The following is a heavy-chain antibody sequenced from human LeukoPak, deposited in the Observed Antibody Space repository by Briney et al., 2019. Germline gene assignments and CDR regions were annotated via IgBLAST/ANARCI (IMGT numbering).Heavy chain of an antibody. CDR2: ISSSSSYI. CDR1: GFTFSSYS. D-gene: IGHD2-2*01. Sequence: PGGSLRLSCAASGFTFSSYSMNWVRQAPGKGLEWVSSISSSSSYIYYADSVKGRFTISRDNAKNSLYLQMNSLRAEDTAVYYCARVRDIVVVPSPFDYYYGMDVWGQGTTVTVSS. V-gene: IGHV3-21*01. J-gene: IGHJ6*02. CDR3: ARVRDIVVVPSPFDYYYGMDV.